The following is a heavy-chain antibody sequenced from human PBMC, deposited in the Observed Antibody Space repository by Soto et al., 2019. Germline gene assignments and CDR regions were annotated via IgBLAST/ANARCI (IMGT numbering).Heavy chain of an antibody. J-gene: IGHJ4*02. CDR1: GFSLSTSGMC. CDR3: ARLSYRSFNFDY. CDR2: IDWDDDK. Sequence: SGPTLVNPTQTLTLTCTFSGFSLSTSGMCVSWLRQPPGKAPEWLALIDWDDDKYYSTSLKTRLTISKDTSKNQVVLTVTNMDPVDTATYFCARLSYRSFNFDYWGQGTLVTVSS. V-gene: IGHV2-70*01. D-gene: IGHD3-16*02.